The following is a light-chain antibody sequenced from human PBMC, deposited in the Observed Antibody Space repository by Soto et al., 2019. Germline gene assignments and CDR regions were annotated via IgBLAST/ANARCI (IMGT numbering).Light chain of an antibody. CDR3: SSYTSSSTL. V-gene: IGLV2-14*01. CDR2: DVS. J-gene: IGLJ1*01. CDR1: SSDVGDYNY. Sequence: QSALTQPASVSGSPGQSITIXCTGTSSDVGDYNYVSWYQQHPGKAPKLMLYDVSNRPSGISNRFSGSKSGNTASLTISGLQAEDEADYYCSSYTSSSTLFGTGTKVTVL.